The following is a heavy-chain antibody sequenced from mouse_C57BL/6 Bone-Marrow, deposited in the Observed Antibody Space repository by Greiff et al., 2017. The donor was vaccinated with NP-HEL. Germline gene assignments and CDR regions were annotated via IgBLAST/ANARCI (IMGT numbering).Heavy chain of an antibody. CDR3: ARGTVPYYFDY. J-gene: IGHJ2*01. CDR1: GFTFSDYY. Sequence: EVQLVESEGGLVQPGSSMKLSCTASGFTFSDYYMAWVRQVPEKGLEWVANINYDGSSTYYLDSLKSRFIISRDNAKNILYLQMSSLKSEDTATYYCARGTVPYYFDYWGQGTTLTVSS. D-gene: IGHD1-1*01. CDR2: INYDGSST. V-gene: IGHV5-16*01.